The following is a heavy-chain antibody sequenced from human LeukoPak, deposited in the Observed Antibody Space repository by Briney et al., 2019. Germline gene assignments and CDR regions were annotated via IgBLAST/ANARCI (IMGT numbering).Heavy chain of an antibody. J-gene: IGHJ4*02. D-gene: IGHD5-18*01. CDR2: IYSDVSNS. CDR1: GFSFTTEW. CDR3: ASGPYSYGWGY. Sequence: GGSLRLSCAASGFSFTTEWTHWVRQAPGKGLVWVSRIYSDVSNSNYADSVKGRFTISKDSAKNTVYLQMNSLRAEDTAVYYCASGPYSYGWGYWGQGTLVTVSS. V-gene: IGHV3-74*01.